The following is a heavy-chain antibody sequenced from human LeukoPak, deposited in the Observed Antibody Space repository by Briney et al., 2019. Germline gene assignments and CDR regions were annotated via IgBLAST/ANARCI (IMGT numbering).Heavy chain of an antibody. J-gene: IGHJ4*02. CDR1: GYSFTSYW. CDR3: ARDDYGDSQFDY. V-gene: IGHV5-10-1*01. D-gene: IGHD4-17*01. CDR2: IDPSDSYT. Sequence: GESLKISCKGSGYSFTSYWISWVRQMPGKGLEWMGRIDPSDSYTNYSPSFQGHVTISAGKSISTAYLQWSSLKASDTAMYYCARDDYGDSQFDYWGQGTLVTVSS.